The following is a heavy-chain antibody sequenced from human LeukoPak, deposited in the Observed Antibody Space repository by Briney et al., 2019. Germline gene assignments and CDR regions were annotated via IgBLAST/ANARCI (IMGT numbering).Heavy chain of an antibody. CDR3: AVAYYYGSGDAFDI. V-gene: IGHV3-21*01. Sequence: TGGSLRLSCAASGFTFRSYSMNWVRHAPAKGLEWVSSINSDSNYIYYADSVQGRFTISRDNAKNSLYLQMNSLRAEDTAVYYCAVAYYYGSGDAFDIWGQGTKVTVSS. CDR2: INSDSNYI. J-gene: IGHJ3*02. CDR1: GFTFRSYS. D-gene: IGHD3-10*01.